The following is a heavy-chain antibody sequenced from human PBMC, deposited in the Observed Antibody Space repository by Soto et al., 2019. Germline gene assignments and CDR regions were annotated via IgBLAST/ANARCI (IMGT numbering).Heavy chain of an antibody. J-gene: IGHJ6*02. D-gene: IGHD3-10*01. Sequence: QVQLVQSGAEVKKPGSSVKVSCKTSGVSFNNNGIGWVRQAPGHGLEWMGGVSPPFRTTNYARKFQDRISIIADASTGTVKMDLSSLTSEDTAHYYCARVCYYGAGSYSTYGMDVWGQGTTVTVSS. CDR2: VSPPFRTT. CDR1: GVSFNNNG. CDR3: ARVCYYGAGSYSTYGMDV. V-gene: IGHV1-69*01.